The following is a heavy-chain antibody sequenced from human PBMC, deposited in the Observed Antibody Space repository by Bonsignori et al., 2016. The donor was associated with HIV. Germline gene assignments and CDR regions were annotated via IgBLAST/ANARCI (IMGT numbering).Heavy chain of an antibody. CDR3: ARDRGITMIVPNYFDY. Sequence: WVRQAPGQGLEWMGIINPSGGSTSYAQKFQGRVTMTRDTSTSTVYMELSSLRSEDTAVYYCARDRGITMIVPNYFDYWGQGTLVTVSS. CDR2: INPSGGST. D-gene: IGHD3-22*01. V-gene: IGHV1-46*01. J-gene: IGHJ4*02.